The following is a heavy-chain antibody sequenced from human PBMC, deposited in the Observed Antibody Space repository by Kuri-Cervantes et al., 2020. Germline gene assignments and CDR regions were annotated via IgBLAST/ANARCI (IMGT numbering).Heavy chain of an antibody. CDR3: ARPPKRAYSSGYSYFDY. CDR1: GYTFTSYD. D-gene: IGHD3-22*01. V-gene: IGHV1-8*01. J-gene: IGHJ4*02. CDR2: MNPNSGNT. Sequence: ASVKVSCKASGYTFTSYDINWVRQATGQGLEWMGWMNPNSGNTGYAQKFQGRVTMTRNTSISTAYMELSSLKSEDTAVYYCARPPKRAYSSGYSYFDYWGQGTLVTVSS.